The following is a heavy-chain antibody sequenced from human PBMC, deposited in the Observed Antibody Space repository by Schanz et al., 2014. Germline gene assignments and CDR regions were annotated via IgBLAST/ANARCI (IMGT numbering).Heavy chain of an antibody. CDR3: AKAADWPVTRFDP. V-gene: IGHV3-NL1*01. D-gene: IGHD3-9*01. CDR2: LSEGGGGT. Sequence: QVQLVESGGGVVQPGRSLRLSCAASGFNFGSHGMHWVRQAPGKGLEWVSALSEGGGGTHYADSVRGRFTISSDSSKNTLYLQMSSLRADDTAVYYCAKAADWPVTRFDPWGQGTLVTVSS. J-gene: IGHJ5*02. CDR1: GFNFGSHG.